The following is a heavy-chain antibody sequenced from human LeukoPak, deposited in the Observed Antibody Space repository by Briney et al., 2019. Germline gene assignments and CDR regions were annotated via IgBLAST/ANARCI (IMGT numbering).Heavy chain of an antibody. CDR1: GYTFAGYY. CDR3: ARGIRTLPLGKFDP. V-gene: IGHV1-2*02. CDR2: INHNSGGT. D-gene: IGHD1-14*01. J-gene: IGHJ5*02. Sequence: ASVKVSCKASGYTFAGYYMHWVRQAPAQGLQWMGWINHNSGGTNYAQKFKGRVTMTRDTSISTAYMELSRLRSADTAVYYCARGIRTLPLGKFDPWGQGTLVTVSS.